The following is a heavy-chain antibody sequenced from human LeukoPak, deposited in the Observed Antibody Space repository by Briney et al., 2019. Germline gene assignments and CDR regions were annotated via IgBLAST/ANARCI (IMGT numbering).Heavy chain of an antibody. CDR2: LNYSGRT. CDR3: ARVLYLGDYYYYMDV. Sequence: SETLSLTCTVSGGSITSHYWSWIRQPPGKGLEWIGYLNYSGRTNYNPSLKSRVTMSADTSKNQFSLKLSSVTAADTAEYYCARVLYLGDYYYYMDVWGKGTTVTVSS. D-gene: IGHD3-16*01. CDR1: GGSITSHY. V-gene: IGHV4-59*11. J-gene: IGHJ6*03.